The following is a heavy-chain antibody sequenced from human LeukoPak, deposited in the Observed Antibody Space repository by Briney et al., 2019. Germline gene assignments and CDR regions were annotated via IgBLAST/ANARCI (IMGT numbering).Heavy chain of an antibody. Sequence: GGSLRLSCAASGFTFSGYSMNWVRQAPGKGLEWVSYISSSSSTIYYADSVKGRFTISRDNAKNSLSLQMNSLRAEDTAVYYCARDRIQLWPSPDYWGQGTLVTVSS. CDR1: GFTFSGYS. D-gene: IGHD5-18*01. CDR3: ARDRIQLWPSPDY. V-gene: IGHV3-48*01. CDR2: ISSSSSTI. J-gene: IGHJ4*02.